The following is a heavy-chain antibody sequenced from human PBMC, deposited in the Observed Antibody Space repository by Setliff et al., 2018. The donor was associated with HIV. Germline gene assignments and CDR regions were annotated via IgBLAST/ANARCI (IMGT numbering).Heavy chain of an antibody. D-gene: IGHD2-2*01. CDR1: GGSFSGYS. V-gene: IGHV4-34*01. J-gene: IGHJ4*02. CDR2: INHSGST. CDR3: ARGRYCTSTSCYLYYFDY. Sequence: SETLSLTCAVYGGSFSGYSWSWIRQPPGKGLEWIGEINHSGSTNYNPSLKSRVTISVDTSKNQFSLNLSSVTAADTAVYYCARGRYCTSTSCYLYYFDYWGQGTLVTVS.